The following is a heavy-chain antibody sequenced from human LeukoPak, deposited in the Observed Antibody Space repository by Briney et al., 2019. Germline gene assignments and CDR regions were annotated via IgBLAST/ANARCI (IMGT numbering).Heavy chain of an antibody. D-gene: IGHD6-25*01. CDR3: TRRTGIAAGVYNIDF. CDR2: IYPSGNS. V-gene: IGHV4-4*09. CDR1: GGSISGYY. Sequence: SETLSLTCTVSGGSISGYYWNWSRQPPGKGLEWLGYIYPSGNSDYNPSLKSRVSMSVDTSKQQISLRLSSVTAADTAVYYCTRRTGIAAGVYNIDFWGQGTLVTVSS. J-gene: IGHJ4*02.